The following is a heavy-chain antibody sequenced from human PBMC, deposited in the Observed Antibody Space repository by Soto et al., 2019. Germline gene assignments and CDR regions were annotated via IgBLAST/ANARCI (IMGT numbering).Heavy chain of an antibody. CDR1: GGSIRNVY. CDR3: ARAHAPTLPFDY. V-gene: IGHV4-59*01. J-gene: IGHJ4*01. CDR2: IFHSGNA. Sequence: SETLSLTCPVSGGSIRNVYWSWVRQAPGKGLEWIGFIFHSGNAKYNPSLKRRVTISVDTSKSQCSLSLDSVTAADTAVYFCARAHAPTLPFDYWGHGTLVTVSS. D-gene: IGHD2-15*01.